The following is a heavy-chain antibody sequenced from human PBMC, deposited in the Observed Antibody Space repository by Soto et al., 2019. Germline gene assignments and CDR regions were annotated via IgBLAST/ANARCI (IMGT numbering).Heavy chain of an antibody. J-gene: IGHJ4*02. CDR2: IYYNGFT. CDR1: GGSISTTSYY. V-gene: IGHV4-39*01. CDR3: ARGFHGSGYYYFDY. D-gene: IGHD3-10*01. Sequence: SETLSLTCSVSGGSISTTSYYWAWIRQPPGKGLEWVGSIYYNGFTYYNPSLKSRLTISVDTSKHQFSLRLSSVTAADTAVYYCARGFHGSGYYYFDYWGQGTLVTVSS.